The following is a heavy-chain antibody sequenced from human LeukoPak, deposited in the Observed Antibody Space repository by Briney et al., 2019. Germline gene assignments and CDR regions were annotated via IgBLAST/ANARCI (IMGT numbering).Heavy chain of an antibody. CDR1: GFTFSSYW. CDR3: ARVADCSGGSCYSGVVYFDY. D-gene: IGHD2-15*01. J-gene: IGHJ4*02. Sequence: RGGSLRLSCGASGFTFSSYWMSWVRQAPGKGLEWVANIKQDGSEKYYVDSVKGRFTISRDNAKNSLYLQMNSLRAEDTAVYYCARVADCSGGSCYSGVVYFDYWGQGTLVTVSS. CDR2: IKQDGSEK. V-gene: IGHV3-7*01.